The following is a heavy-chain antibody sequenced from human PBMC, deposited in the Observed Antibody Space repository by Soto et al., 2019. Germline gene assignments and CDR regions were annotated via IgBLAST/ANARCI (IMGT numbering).Heavy chain of an antibody. J-gene: IGHJ6*02. CDR3: AREYYYTMDV. CDR2: IDSSTKYT. Sequence: GGSLRLSCEASGFTFRDYYMTWFRQAPGKGLEWLSYIDSSTKYTNYADSVKGRFTISRDNAKNSLYLQMNSLRADDTAVYYCAREYYYTMDVWGQRTMVTVSS. CDR1: GFTFRDYY. V-gene: IGHV3-11*05.